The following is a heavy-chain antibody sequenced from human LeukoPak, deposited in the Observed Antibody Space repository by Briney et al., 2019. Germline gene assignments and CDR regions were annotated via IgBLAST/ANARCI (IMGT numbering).Heavy chain of an antibody. J-gene: IGHJ4*02. CDR2: INHSGST. Sequence: SETLSLTCAVYGGSFSGYYWSWIRQPPGKGLEWIGEINHSGSTNYNPSLKSRVTISVDTSKNQFSLKLSSVTAADTAVYSRQKRGYSGYDLDYWGQGTLVTVSS. D-gene: IGHD5-12*01. V-gene: IGHV4-34*01. CDR3: QKRGYSGYDLDY. CDR1: GGSFSGYY.